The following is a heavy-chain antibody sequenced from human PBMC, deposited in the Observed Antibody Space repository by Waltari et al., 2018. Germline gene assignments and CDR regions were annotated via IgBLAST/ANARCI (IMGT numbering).Heavy chain of an antibody. CDR2: IYHSGST. J-gene: IGHJ3*02. V-gene: IGHV4-38-2*01. CDR3: ALRTLLDYYDSSGYYYDAFDI. Sequence: QVQLQESGPGLVKPSETLSLTCAVSGYSISSGYYWGWIRQPPGKGLEWIGSIYHSGSTSYTPSLRIRVTISVDTSKTQFSLKLSSVTAADTAVYYCALRTLLDYYDSSGYYYDAFDIWGQGTMVTVSS. CDR1: GYSISSGYY. D-gene: IGHD3-22*01.